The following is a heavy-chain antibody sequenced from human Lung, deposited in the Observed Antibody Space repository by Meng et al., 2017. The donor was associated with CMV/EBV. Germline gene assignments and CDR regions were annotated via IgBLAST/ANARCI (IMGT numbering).Heavy chain of an antibody. D-gene: IGHD3-3*02. Sequence: ASXXVSXKASGYTFTGYYLHWVRQAPGQGLEWMGWINSKIGDANYTQKFQGRVTVNRDTSISTAYMELKRLTYDDTAVYFCARKVFSASDAFDILGQGTMVTVSS. CDR1: GYTFTGYY. CDR2: INSKIGDA. CDR3: ARKVFSASDAFDI. J-gene: IGHJ3*02. V-gene: IGHV1-2*02.